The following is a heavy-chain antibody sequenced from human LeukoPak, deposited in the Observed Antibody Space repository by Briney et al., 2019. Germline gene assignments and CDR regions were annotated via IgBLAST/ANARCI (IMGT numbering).Heavy chain of an antibody. CDR2: ISAYNGNT. Sequence: ASVKVSCKASGYAFTSYGISWVRQAPGQGLEWMGWISAYNGNTNYAQKLQGRVTMTTDTSTSTAYMELRSLRSDDTAVYYCARIMVRGVTNYYYYMDVWGKGTTVTVSS. D-gene: IGHD3-10*01. V-gene: IGHV1-18*01. CDR1: GYAFTSYG. J-gene: IGHJ6*03. CDR3: ARIMVRGVTNYYYYMDV.